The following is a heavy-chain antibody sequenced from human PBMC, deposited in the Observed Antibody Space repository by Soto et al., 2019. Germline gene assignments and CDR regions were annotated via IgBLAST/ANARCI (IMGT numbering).Heavy chain of an antibody. J-gene: IGHJ4*02. D-gene: IGHD5-12*01. CDR3: ARDPRDGYGHFDY. CDR2: IFDSERT. CDR1: GGSISSGPNH. V-gene: IGHV4-31*03. Sequence: QVHLQESGPGLVKPSQTLSLTCTVSGGSISSGPNHWNWIRHHPEKGLEWIGCIFDSERTFYNPSLEGRLSMSLDTSRRQFSLNLNSVTAADTAVYYCARDPRDGYGHFDYWGQGILVTVSS.